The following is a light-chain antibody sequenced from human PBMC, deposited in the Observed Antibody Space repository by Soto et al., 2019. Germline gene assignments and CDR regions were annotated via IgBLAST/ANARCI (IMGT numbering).Light chain of an antibody. V-gene: IGKV3-15*01. Sequence: EIVVTQSPATLSVSPGERASLSCRASQSVSDNLAWYQQKPGQAPRLLIYGASTRATGIPARFSGSGSGTEFTLTISSLQFDDFAAYYCQQYNKWPPITFGQGTRLEIK. J-gene: IGKJ5*01. CDR2: GAS. CDR1: QSVSDN. CDR3: QQYNKWPPIT.